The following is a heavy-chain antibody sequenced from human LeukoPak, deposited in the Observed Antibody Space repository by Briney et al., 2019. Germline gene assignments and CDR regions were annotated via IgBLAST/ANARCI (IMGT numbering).Heavy chain of an antibody. CDR3: ARTNYYGSGSYYPDL. V-gene: IGHV4-59*08. CDR2: MYYSGST. D-gene: IGHD3-10*01. Sequence: SETLSLTCTVSSGSISGYYWSWIRQPPGKGLEWIGYMYYSGSTSYNPSLKSRGTISVDTSKNQFSLKLSSVTAADTAVYYCARTNYYGSGSYYPDLWGQGTLDTVSS. J-gene: IGHJ5*02. CDR1: SGSISGYY.